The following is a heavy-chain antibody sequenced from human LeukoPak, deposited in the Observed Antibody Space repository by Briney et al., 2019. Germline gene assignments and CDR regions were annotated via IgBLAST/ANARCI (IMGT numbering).Heavy chain of an antibody. CDR2: IYYSGST. J-gene: IGHJ4*02. Sequence: SETLSLTCTVSGGSISSYYWSWIRQPPGKGLEWIGYIYYSGSTNYNPSLKSRVTISVDTSKNQFSLKLSSVTAADTAVYYCAXXXXFYDSSGYYAYWGQGTLVTVSS. V-gene: IGHV4-59*08. D-gene: IGHD3-22*01. CDR3: AXXXXFYDSSGYYAY. CDR1: GGSISSYY.